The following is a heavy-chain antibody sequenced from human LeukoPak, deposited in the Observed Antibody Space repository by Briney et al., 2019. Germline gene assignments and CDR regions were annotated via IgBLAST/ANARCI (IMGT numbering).Heavy chain of an antibody. CDR2: INPSGGST. V-gene: IGHV1-46*02. J-gene: IGHJ4*02. CDR3: ARGDRLRPDH. Sequence: ASVKVSCKASGYTFNNYYIHWVRQAPGQGLEWMGIINPSGGSTSYAQKFQGRVTMTRDTSTSTVYMELSSLRSEDTAVYYCARGDRLRPDHWGQGTLVTVSS. D-gene: IGHD3-16*01. CDR1: GYTFNNYY.